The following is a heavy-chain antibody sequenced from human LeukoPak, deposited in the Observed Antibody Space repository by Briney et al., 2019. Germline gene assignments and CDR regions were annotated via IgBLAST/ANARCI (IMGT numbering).Heavy chain of an antibody. CDR3: ARETTGLAAFDI. V-gene: IGHV1-2*02. J-gene: IGHJ3*02. D-gene: IGHD4-11*01. CDR2: INPNSGGT. CDR1: GYTFAGYY. Sequence: ASVKVSCKASGYTFAGYYMHWVRQAPGQGLEWMGWINPNSGGTNYAQKFQGRVTMTRDTSISTAYMELSRLRSDDTAVYYCARETTGLAAFDIWGQGTMVTVSS.